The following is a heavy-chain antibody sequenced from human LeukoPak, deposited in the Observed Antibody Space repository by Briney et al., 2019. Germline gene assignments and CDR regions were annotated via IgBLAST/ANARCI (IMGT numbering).Heavy chain of an antibody. J-gene: IGHJ4*02. Sequence: GGSLRLSCAASGFTFSSYAMSWVRQAPGKGLEWVSAISGSGGSTYYVASVKGRFTISRDNSKNTLYLQMNSLRAEDTAVYYCAKTFYSSGYPIDYWGQGTLVTVSS. CDR3: AKTFYSSGYPIDY. D-gene: IGHD3-22*01. CDR2: ISGSGGST. CDR1: GFTFSSYA. V-gene: IGHV3-23*01.